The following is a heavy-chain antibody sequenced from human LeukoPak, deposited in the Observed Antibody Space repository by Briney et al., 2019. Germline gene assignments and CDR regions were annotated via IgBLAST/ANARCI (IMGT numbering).Heavy chain of an antibody. V-gene: IGHV3-74*01. Sequence: GGSLRPSCAASGFTFSSCWMHWVRQVPGKGLVWVSRINPGGSSTAYADSVKGRFTISRDNAKNTLYLQMDSLRAEDTAIYYCARSNQADDYWGQGTLVTVSS. CDR2: INPGGSST. CDR1: GFTFSSCW. D-gene: IGHD1-14*01. J-gene: IGHJ4*02. CDR3: ARSNQADDY.